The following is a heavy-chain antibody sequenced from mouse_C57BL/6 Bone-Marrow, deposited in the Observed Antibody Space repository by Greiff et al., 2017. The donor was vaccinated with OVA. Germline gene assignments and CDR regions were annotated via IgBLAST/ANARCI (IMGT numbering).Heavy chain of an antibody. CDR2: INPGSGGT. D-gene: IGHD2-5*01. Sequence: QVHVKQSGAELVRPGTSVKVSCKASGYAFTNYLIEWVKQRPGQGLEWIGVINPGSGGTNYNEKFQGKATLTADKSSSTAYLQLSSLTSEDSAVYFCARGYSNYGVFDVWGTGTTVTVSS. CDR1: GYAFTNYL. J-gene: IGHJ1*03. V-gene: IGHV1-54*01. CDR3: ARGYSNYGVFDV.